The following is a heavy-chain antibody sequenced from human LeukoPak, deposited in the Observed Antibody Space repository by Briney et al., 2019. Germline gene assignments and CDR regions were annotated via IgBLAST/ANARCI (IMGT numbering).Heavy chain of an antibody. CDR1: GYTFTGYY. Sequence: ASVEVSCKASGYTFTGYYMHWVRQAPGQGLEWMGWINPNSGGTNYAQKFQGRVTMTRDTSISTAYMELSRLRSDDTAVYYCARDSGSGSYSPTYYYYYMDVWGKGTTVTVSS. J-gene: IGHJ6*03. CDR2: INPNSGGT. CDR3: ARDSGSGSYSPTYYYYYMDV. V-gene: IGHV1-2*02. D-gene: IGHD3-10*01.